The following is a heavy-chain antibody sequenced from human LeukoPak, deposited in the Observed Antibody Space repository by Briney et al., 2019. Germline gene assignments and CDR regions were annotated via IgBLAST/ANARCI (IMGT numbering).Heavy chain of an antibody. CDR3: VRAMRSGYDY. V-gene: IGHV3-48*02. CDR1: GFTFSSYG. J-gene: IGHJ4*02. D-gene: IGHD5-12*01. Sequence: GGSLGLSCAASGFTFSSYGMNWVRQAPGKRLEWVSYISSSSDPIYYADSVKGRFTISRDNAENSLYLQMNSLRDEDTAVYYCVRAMRSGYDYWGQGTLVTVSS. CDR2: ISSSSDPI.